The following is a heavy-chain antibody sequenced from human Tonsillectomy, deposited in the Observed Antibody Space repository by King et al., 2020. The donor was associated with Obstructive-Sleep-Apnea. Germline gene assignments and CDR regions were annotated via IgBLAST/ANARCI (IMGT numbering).Heavy chain of an antibody. D-gene: IGHD1-1*01. J-gene: IGHJ4*02. CDR1: GFTFSNAW. CDR2: IKSKTDGGTT. Sequence: VQLVESGGGLVKPGGSLRLSCAASGFTFSNAWMSWVRQAPGKGLEWVGRIKSKTDGGTTDYAAPVKGRFTISRDDSKNMLYLQMNSLKIEDTAVYYCTTEIQRTTTFFYDFDYWGQGSLVTVSS. V-gene: IGHV3-15*01. CDR3: TTEIQRTTTFFYDFDY.